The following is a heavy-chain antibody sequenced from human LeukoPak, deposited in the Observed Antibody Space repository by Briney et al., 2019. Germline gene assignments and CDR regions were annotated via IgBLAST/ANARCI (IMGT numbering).Heavy chain of an antibody. CDR2: IVVGSGNT. V-gene: IGHV1-58*02. J-gene: IGHJ4*02. Sequence: ASVKVSCKASGFTFTSSAMQWVRQARGQRLEWIGWIVVGSGNTNYAQKFQERVTITRDMSTSTAYMELSSLRSEDTAVYYCARDRWGSSGGKGYWGQGTLVTVSS. D-gene: IGHD6-19*01. CDR1: GFTFTSSA. CDR3: ARDRWGSSGGKGY.